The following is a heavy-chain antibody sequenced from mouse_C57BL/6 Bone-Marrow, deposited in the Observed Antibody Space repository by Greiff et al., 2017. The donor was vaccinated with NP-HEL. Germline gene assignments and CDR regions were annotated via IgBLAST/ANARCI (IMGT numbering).Heavy chain of an antibody. CDR2: IHPNSGST. J-gene: IGHJ4*01. D-gene: IGHD4-1*01. Sequence: VQLQQPGAELVKPGASVKLSCKASGYTFTSYWMHWVKQRPGQGLEWIGMIHPNSGSTNYNEKFKSKATLTVDKSSSTAYMQLSSLTSEDSAVYYCARRTETGTYAMDYWGQGTSVTVSS. CDR3: ARRTETGTYAMDY. V-gene: IGHV1-64*01. CDR1: GYTFTSYW.